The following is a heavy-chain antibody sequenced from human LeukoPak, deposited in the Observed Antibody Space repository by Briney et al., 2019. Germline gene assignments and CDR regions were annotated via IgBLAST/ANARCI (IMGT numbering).Heavy chain of an antibody. CDR1: GGTFSSYA. J-gene: IGHJ4*02. D-gene: IGHD5-24*01. Sequence: SVKVSCKASGGTFSSYAISWVRHAPGQGLEWMGGIIPIFGTANYAQKFQGRVTITTDESTSTAYMELSSLRSEGTAVYYCARGPTSRDGYKYFDYWGQGTLVTVSS. V-gene: IGHV1-69*05. CDR2: IIPIFGTA. CDR3: ARGPTSRDGYKYFDY.